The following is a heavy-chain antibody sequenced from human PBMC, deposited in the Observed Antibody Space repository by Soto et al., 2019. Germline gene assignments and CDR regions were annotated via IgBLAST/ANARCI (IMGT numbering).Heavy chain of an antibody. J-gene: IGHJ5*02. CDR3: ARVPYDRYCSSTSCYQDLRFDP. CDR2: IYYSGST. V-gene: IGHV4-34*09. D-gene: IGHD2-2*01. CDR1: GGSFSGYY. Sequence: SETLSLTCAVYGGSFSGYYWSWIRQPPGKGLEWIGYIYYSGSTYYNPSLKSRVTISVDTSKNQFSLKLSSVTAADTAVYYCARVPYDRYCSSTSCYQDLRFDPWGQGTLVTVSS.